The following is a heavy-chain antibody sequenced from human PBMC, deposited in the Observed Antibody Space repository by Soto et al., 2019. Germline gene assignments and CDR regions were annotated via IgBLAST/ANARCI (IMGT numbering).Heavy chain of an antibody. CDR2: LNPTNGDT. Sequence: ASVKVSCKASGYTFTSYDISWVRQAPGQGLEWMGSLNPTNGDTDYAQKFQGRVTMTRNTSMNTAYMELRSLSPDDTAVFCCATADRMAAPIDYAMDVWGQGTKVTVYS. J-gene: IGHJ6*02. V-gene: IGHV1-8*01. CDR3: ATADRMAAPIDYAMDV. D-gene: IGHD6-19*01. CDR1: GYTFTSYD.